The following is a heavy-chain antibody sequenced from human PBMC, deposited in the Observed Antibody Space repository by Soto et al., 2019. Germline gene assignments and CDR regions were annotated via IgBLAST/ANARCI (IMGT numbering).Heavy chain of an antibody. D-gene: IGHD3-3*01. J-gene: IGHJ4*02. V-gene: IGHV4-39*01. CDR2: IYYSGRN. Sequence: SETLSLTCTVSGGSISSIAFYWGWIRQPPGKGLDWIGSIYYSGRNFYNPSLKSRVTISVDTSKNQFSMNLSSVTAADTAVYYCARRHYDFWRGYYWHXWGQGTLVTVS. CDR3: ARRHYDFWRGYYWHX. CDR1: GGSISSIAFY.